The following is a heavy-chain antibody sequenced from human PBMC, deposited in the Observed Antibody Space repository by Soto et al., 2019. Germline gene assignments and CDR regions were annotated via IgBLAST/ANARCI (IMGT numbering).Heavy chain of an antibody. CDR3: AKSPSAPQWLVYFDY. CDR2: ISGSGGST. D-gene: IGHD6-19*01. CDR1: GFTFSSYA. V-gene: IGHV3-23*01. Sequence: GGSLRLSCAASGFTFSSYAMSWVRQAPGKGLEWVSAISGSGGSTYYADSVKGRFTISRDNSKNTLYLQMNSLRAEDAAVYYCAKSPSAPQWLVYFDYWGQGTLVTVSS. J-gene: IGHJ4*02.